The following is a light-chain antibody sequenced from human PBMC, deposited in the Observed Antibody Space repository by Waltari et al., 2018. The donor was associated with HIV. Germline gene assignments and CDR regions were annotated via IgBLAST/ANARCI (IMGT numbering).Light chain of an antibody. CDR2: EVN. V-gene: IGLV2-8*01. J-gene: IGLJ2*01. CDR3: TSYEGKNNLV. CDR1: RTDVPTYHT. Sequence: SALTQPPSPSGSPGQSVTTSCTGTRTDVPTYHTIPWYQQHPGEAPKILIYEVNKRPSGVPDRFSGSKSGNTASLTVSGLQADDEADYYCTSYEGKNNLVFGGGTKLTVL.